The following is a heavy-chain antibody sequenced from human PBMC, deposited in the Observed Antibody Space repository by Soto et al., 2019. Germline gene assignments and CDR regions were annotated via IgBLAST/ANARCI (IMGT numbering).Heavy chain of an antibody. V-gene: IGHV3-66*01. CDR1: GFTVSSNY. CDR2: IYSGGST. J-gene: IGHJ6*02. D-gene: IGHD2-21*01. Sequence: PGGSLRLSCAASGFTVSSNYMSRVRKDPGKGLEWVSVIYSGGSTYYADSVKGRFTISRDNSKNTLYLQMNSLRAEDTAVYYCARDQVRLYYYYYGMDVWGQGTTVTVSS. CDR3: ARDQVRLYYYYYGMDV.